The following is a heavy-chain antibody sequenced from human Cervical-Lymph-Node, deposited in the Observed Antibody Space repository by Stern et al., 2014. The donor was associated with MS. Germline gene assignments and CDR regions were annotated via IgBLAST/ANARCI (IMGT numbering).Heavy chain of an antibody. CDR3: ARVGAGDAFDI. V-gene: IGHV3-11*01. CDR2: ISTSGTIK. D-gene: IGHD1-26*01. CDR1: VFSFNDYY. J-gene: IGHJ3*02. Sequence: GQLVQSGGGLVKPGGSLRLSCAASVFSFNDYYMSWIRQAPGKGLEWVSYISTSGTIKQYADSVKGRVTISRDNAKNSLSLQMNSLRAEDTAVYYCARVGAGDAFDIWGQGATVTVSS.